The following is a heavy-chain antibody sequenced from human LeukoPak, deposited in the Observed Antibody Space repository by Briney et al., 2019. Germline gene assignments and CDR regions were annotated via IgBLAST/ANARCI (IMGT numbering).Heavy chain of an antibody. Sequence: PGGSLRLSCAASGVTLSTYAMSWARQAPGKGLEWVSGISSSGSGDNTYYADSVKGRFTISRDSSKNTLFLHMNTLRAEDTAIYYCARYARILTGYYMTPADWFDPWGQGTLVTVSS. CDR1: GVTLSTYA. V-gene: IGHV3-23*01. J-gene: IGHJ5*02. D-gene: IGHD3-9*01. CDR3: ARYARILTGYYMTPADWFDP. CDR2: ISSSGSGDNT.